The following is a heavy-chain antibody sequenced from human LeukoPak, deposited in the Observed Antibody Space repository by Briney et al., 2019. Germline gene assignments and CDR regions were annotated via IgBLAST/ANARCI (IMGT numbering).Heavy chain of an antibody. V-gene: IGHV1-18*01. Sequence: ASVKVPCKASGYTFSIYGISWVRQAPGQGLEWMGWISAFNGNTIYAQNLQGRVTMTTDTSTSTAYLDLRSLTSDDTAVYYCARDRSLTTVRGVITQGQFDYWGQGTLVTVSS. CDR3: ARDRSLTTVRGVITQGQFDY. CDR1: GYTFSIYG. D-gene: IGHD3-10*01. CDR2: ISAFNGNT. J-gene: IGHJ4*02.